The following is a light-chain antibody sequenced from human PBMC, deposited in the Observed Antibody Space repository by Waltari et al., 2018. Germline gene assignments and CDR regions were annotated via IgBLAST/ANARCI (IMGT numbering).Light chain of an antibody. Sequence: QSALTQPASVSGSPGQSITISCPGTSSDVGFYDFVPCFQQHPANAPKVMIYKVNNRPSGFSNRFSGSRSANTASLAISGLQAEDEADYYCSSYTRRSYWVFGGGTQLTVL. CDR2: KVN. J-gene: IGLJ3*02. CDR1: SSDVGFYDF. CDR3: SSYTRRSYWV. V-gene: IGLV2-14*01.